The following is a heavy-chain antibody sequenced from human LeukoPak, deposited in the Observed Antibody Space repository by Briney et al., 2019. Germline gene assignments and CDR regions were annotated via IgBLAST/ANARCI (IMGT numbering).Heavy chain of an antibody. CDR3: ARDFVRGRVTGTTEY. V-gene: IGHV1-2*02. J-gene: IGHJ4*02. Sequence: VASVKVSCKASGYTFTGYYIHWVRQAPGQGLEWMGWINPNSGGTNYAQKFQGRVTMTRDTSISTAYMELSRLRSDDTAVYYCARDFVRGRVTGTTEYWGQGTLVTVSS. D-gene: IGHD1-7*01. CDR1: GYTFTGYY. CDR2: INPNSGGT.